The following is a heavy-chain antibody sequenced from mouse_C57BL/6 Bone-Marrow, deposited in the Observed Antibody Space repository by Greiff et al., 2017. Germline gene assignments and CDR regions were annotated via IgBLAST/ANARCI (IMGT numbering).Heavy chain of an antibody. CDR3: ARIDYYGSSYDWYFDV. J-gene: IGHJ1*03. CDR1: GYTFTDYY. V-gene: IGHV1-26*01. Sequence: VQLQQSGPELVKPGASVKISCKASGYTFTDYYMNWVKQSHGKSLEWIGDINPNNGGTSYNQKFKGKATLTVDKSSSTAYMELRSLTSEDSAVYYCARIDYYGSSYDWYFDVWGTGTTVTVSS. D-gene: IGHD1-1*01. CDR2: INPNNGGT.